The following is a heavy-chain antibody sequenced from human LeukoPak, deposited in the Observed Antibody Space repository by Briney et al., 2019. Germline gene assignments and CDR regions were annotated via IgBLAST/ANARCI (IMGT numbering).Heavy chain of an antibody. D-gene: IGHD3-22*01. CDR3: ARGPYYYDSSGQFDY. CDR2: IYYSGST. J-gene: IGHJ4*02. Sequence: SETLSLTCTVSGGSISSYYWSWIRQPPGKGLEWIGYIYYSGSTNYNPSLKSRVTISVDTSKNQFSLKLSSVTAAGTAVYYCARGPYYYDSSGQFDYWGQGTLVTVSS. V-gene: IGHV4-59*01. CDR1: GGSISSYY.